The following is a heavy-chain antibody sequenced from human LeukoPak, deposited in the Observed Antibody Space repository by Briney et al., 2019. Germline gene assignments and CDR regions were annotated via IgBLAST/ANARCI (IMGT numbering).Heavy chain of an antibody. J-gene: IGHJ4*02. CDR3: AALGAHSSGWSAKFDY. CDR1: GGTFSIYA. D-gene: IGHD6-19*01. CDR2: IIPILGIA. Sequence: SVKVSCTASGGTFSIYAISWVRQAPGQGLEWMGRIIPILGIANYAQKFQGRVSITADKSTSTAYMELSSLRSEETAVYYCAALGAHSSGWSAKFDYWGQGTLVTVSS. V-gene: IGHV1-69*04.